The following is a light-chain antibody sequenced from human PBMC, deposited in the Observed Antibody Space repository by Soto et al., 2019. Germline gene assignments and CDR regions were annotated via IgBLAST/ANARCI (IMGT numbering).Light chain of an antibody. CDR3: QQRSNWPRSIT. J-gene: IGKJ5*01. V-gene: IGKV3-11*01. CDR1: QSVSSY. CDR2: DAS. Sequence: EIVLTQSPATLSLSPGDRATLSCRASQSVSSYLAWYQQKPGQAPRLLIYDASNRATGIPARFSGSGSGTDFTLTISSLEPEDFAVYYCQQRSNWPRSITFGQGTRLGL.